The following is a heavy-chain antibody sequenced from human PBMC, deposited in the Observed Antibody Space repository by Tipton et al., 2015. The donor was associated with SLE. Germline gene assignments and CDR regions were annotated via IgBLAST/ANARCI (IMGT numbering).Heavy chain of an antibody. V-gene: IGHV4-34*01. CDR2: INHSGST. Sequence: TLSLTCAVYGGSFSGYYWSWIRQPPGKGLEWIGEINHSGSTNYNPSLKSQVTISIDTSKNQFSLKVSSVTAADTAVYYCARGRYCSSTSCSYYFDYWGQGTLVTVSS. CDR3: ARGRYCSSTSCSYYFDY. D-gene: IGHD2-2*01. J-gene: IGHJ4*02. CDR1: GGSFSGYY.